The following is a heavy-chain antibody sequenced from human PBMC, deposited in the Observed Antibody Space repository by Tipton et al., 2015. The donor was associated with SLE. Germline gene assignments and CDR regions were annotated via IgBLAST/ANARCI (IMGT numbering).Heavy chain of an antibody. D-gene: IGHD1/OR15-1a*01. Sequence: LRLSCAVYGGSFSGYYWSWIRQPPGKGLEWIGEINHSGSTNYNPSLKSRVTISVDTSKNQFSLKLSSVTAADTAVYYCARDQPRPTDWNTFDYWGQGTLVTVSS. V-gene: IGHV4-34*01. CDR1: GGSFSGYY. J-gene: IGHJ4*02. CDR3: ARDQPRPTDWNTFDY. CDR2: INHSGST.